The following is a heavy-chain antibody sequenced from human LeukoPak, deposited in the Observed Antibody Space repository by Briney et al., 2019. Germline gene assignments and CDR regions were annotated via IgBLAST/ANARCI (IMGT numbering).Heavy chain of an antibody. CDR2: TNHSGST. J-gene: IGHJ5*02. D-gene: IGHD3-3*01. CDR3: ARLRLYYDFWSGYNWFDP. CDR1: GGSFSGYY. Sequence: PSETLSLTCAVYGGSFSGYYWSWIRQPPGKGLEWIGETNHSGSTNYNPSLKSRVTISVDTSKNQFSLKLSSVTAADTAVYYCARLRLYYDFWSGYNWFDPWGQGTLVTVSS. V-gene: IGHV4-34*01.